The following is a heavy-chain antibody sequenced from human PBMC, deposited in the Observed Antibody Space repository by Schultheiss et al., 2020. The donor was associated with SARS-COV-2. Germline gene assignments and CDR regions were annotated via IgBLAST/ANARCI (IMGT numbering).Heavy chain of an antibody. D-gene: IGHD5-12*01. J-gene: IGHJ6*02. CDR3: ASSPVDPLYYYYGMDV. CDR1: GYTFTSYA. V-gene: IGHV1-3*01. Sequence: ASVKVSCKASGYTFTSYAMHWVRQAPGQRLEWMGWINAGNGNTKYSQKFQGRVTITTDTSTSTAYMELSSLRSEDTAVYYCASSPVDPLYYYYGMDVWGQGTTVTVSS. CDR2: INAGNGNT.